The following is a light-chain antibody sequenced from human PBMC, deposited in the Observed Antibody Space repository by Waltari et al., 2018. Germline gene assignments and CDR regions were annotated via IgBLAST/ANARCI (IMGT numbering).Light chain of an antibody. CDR1: YIGTYR. V-gene: IGLV3-21*04. J-gene: IGLJ1*01. CDR2: YDR. Sequence: SYVVTQPPSVSVAPGATATITFGGDYIGTYRVHWYQQKAGQAPVLVIFYDRDRPSGIPDRFSGSNSGNTATLTISRVEAGDEARYYCHVWHPHVDPGVFGTGTEVTVL. CDR3: HVWHPHVDPGV.